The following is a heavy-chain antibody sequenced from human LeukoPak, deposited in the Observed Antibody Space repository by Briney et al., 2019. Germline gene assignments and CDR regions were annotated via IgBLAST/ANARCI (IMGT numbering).Heavy chain of an antibody. V-gene: IGHV4-39*01. Sequence: SETLSLTCTVSGGSISSISYYWGWIRQPPGKGLEWIGSIYYSGSTYYYPSLKSRVTISVDTSKNQFSLKLSSVTAADTAVYYCASQPGGVTNYFDYWGQGTLVTVSS. J-gene: IGHJ4*02. D-gene: IGHD2-21*02. CDR3: ASQPGGVTNYFDY. CDR1: GGSISSISYY. CDR2: IYYSGST.